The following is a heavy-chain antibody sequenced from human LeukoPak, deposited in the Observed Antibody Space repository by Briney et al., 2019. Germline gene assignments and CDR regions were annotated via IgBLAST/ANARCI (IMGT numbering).Heavy chain of an antibody. CDR2: INPNSGGT. CDR1: GYTFTSYG. Sequence: ASVKVSCKASGYTFTSYGISWVRQAPGQGLEWMGWINPNSGGTNYAQKFQGRVTMTRDTSISTAYMELSRLRSDDTAVYYCARPLSPGYSSSWSYYYYGMDVWGQGTTVAVSS. J-gene: IGHJ6*02. D-gene: IGHD6-13*01. V-gene: IGHV1-2*02. CDR3: ARPLSPGYSSSWSYYYYGMDV.